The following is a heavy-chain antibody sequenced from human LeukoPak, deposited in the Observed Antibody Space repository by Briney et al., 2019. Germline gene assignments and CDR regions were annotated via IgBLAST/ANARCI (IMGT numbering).Heavy chain of an antibody. J-gene: IGHJ4*02. CDR2: ISGSGGST. Sequence: GGSLRLSCAASGFTFSSYAMSWVRQAPGKGLEWVSAISGSGGSTYYADSVKGRFTISRDNSQNTLYLQMNSLRAEDTAVYYCAKFLPTHIVVANYYFDYWGQGTLVTVSS. V-gene: IGHV3-23*01. CDR1: GFTFSSYA. CDR3: AKFLPTHIVVANYYFDY. D-gene: IGHD2-21*01.